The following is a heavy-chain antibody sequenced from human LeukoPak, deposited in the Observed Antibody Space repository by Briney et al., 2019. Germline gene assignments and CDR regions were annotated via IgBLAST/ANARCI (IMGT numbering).Heavy chain of an antibody. D-gene: IGHD3-10*01. CDR3: ARFSGPGMQHYYYYMDV. CDR1: GFSVSMKY. Sequence: PGESLSLSCAASGFSVSMKYMTWVRQAPGKGLEWVSVIFSGGTTYYADSVKGRFTVSRDNSKNMMYLQMNSLRAEDAAVYYCARFSGPGMQHYYYYMDVWGTGTTVTVSS. J-gene: IGHJ6*03. CDR2: IFSGGTT. V-gene: IGHV3-53*01.